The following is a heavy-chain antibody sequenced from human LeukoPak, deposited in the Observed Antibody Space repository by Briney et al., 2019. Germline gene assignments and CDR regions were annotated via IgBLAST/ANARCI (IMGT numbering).Heavy chain of an antibody. V-gene: IGHV4-59*08. Sequence: SETLSLTCTVSGGSISSYYWSWIRQPPGKGLEWIGYIYSGSINYNPSLKSRVTISVDTSKNQFSLKLSSVTAADTAVYYCASRGGKSFDFWGQGTLVTVSS. CDR1: GGSISSYY. D-gene: IGHD3-16*01. CDR3: ASRGGKSFDF. CDR2: IYSGSI. J-gene: IGHJ4*02.